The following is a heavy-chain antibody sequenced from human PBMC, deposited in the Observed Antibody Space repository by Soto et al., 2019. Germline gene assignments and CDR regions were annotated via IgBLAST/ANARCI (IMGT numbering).Heavy chain of an antibody. D-gene: IGHD1-1*01. CDR3: VRRAETNGWNGFGADKYYFDF. CDR1: GYTFTSYD. CDR2: MNPNTGNS. V-gene: IGHV1-8*01. J-gene: IGHJ4*02. Sequence: ASVKVSCKASGYTFTSYDIYWLRQATGQGLEWMGWMNPNTGNSGYAQKFQGRVTMTSDTSISTAHMELSSLRSEDTAVYYCVRRAETNGWNGFGADKYYFDFWGQGTLVTVSS.